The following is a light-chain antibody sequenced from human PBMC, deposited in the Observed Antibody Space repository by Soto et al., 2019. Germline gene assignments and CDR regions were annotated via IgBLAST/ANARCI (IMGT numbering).Light chain of an antibody. CDR3: QQRSNWPLT. Sequence: ESVLTKSTSPLSLSPGERSTLSCMASQSVSSSYLAWYQQKPGQAPRLLIYGASSRATGIPARFSGSGSGTDFTLTISRLEPEDFAVYYCQQRSNWPLTFCQGTRLEV. CDR1: QSVSSSY. J-gene: IGKJ5*01. CDR2: GAS. V-gene: IGKV3D-20*02.